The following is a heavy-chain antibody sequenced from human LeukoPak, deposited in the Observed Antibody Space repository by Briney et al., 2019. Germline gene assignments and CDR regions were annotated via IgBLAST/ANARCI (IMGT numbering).Heavy chain of an antibody. D-gene: IGHD3-10*01. CDR3: AWYGVTHGLDV. CDR1: GFSLSNYW. J-gene: IGHJ6*04. V-gene: IGHV3-7*01. Sequence: GGSLRLSCAASGFSLSNYWMSWVRQAPGKGLEWVANINQDGSDKYYVDSVMGRFTISKDNAKNSVYLQMNSLRPEDTAIYYCAWYGVTHGLDVWGKGTTVTVSS. CDR2: INQDGSDK.